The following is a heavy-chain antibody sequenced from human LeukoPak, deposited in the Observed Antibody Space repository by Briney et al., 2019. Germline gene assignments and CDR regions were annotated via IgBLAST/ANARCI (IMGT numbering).Heavy chain of an antibody. J-gene: IGHJ4*02. CDR1: GGTFSSYA. Sequence: SVKVSCKASGGTFSSYAISWVRQAPGQGLEWMGRIIPIFGTANYAQKFQGRVTLTTDESTSTAYMELSRLRSEDTAVYYCARDGTIAVADHYFDYWGQGTLVTVSS. V-gene: IGHV1-69*05. D-gene: IGHD6-19*01. CDR3: ARDGTIAVADHYFDY. CDR2: IIPIFGTA.